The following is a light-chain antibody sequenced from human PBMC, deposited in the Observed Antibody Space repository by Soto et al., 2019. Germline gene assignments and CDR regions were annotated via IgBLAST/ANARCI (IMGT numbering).Light chain of an antibody. J-gene: IGKJ1*01. Sequence: DIQMTQSPSTLSASVGDRVTITCRASQSISSWLAWYQQKPGKAHKLLIYKAYSLESGVQSRFSGSGSGTEFTLTIRSLQPDDFATYYCKQYNSYSWTVGQGTKVDIK. V-gene: IGKV1-5*03. CDR3: KQYNSYSWT. CDR1: QSISSW. CDR2: KAY.